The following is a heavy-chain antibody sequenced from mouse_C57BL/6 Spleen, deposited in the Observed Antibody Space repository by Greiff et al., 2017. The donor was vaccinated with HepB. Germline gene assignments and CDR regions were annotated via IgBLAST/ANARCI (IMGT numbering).Heavy chain of an antibody. CDR2: IYPGGGYT. CDR1: GYTFTNYW. Sequence: QVQLKESGAELVRPGTSVKMSCKASGYTFTNYWIGWAKQRPGHGLEWIGDIYPGGGYTNYNEKFKGKATLTADKSSSTAYMQFSSLTSEDSAIYYCARGGLRLEYFDYWGQGTTLTVSS. CDR3: ARGGLRLEYFDY. D-gene: IGHD2-4*01. V-gene: IGHV1-63*01. J-gene: IGHJ2*01.